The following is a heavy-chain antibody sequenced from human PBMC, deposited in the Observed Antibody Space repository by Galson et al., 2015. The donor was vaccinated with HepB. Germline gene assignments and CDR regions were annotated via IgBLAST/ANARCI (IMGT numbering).Heavy chain of an antibody. V-gene: IGHV4-59*08. CDR2: IYYSGIT. D-gene: IGHD2-2*02. CDR1: GVSISRYY. CDR3: ARVKGPNIVVVPAAISWFDP. J-gene: IGHJ5*02. Sequence: SETLSLTCNVSGVSISRYYWSWIRQPPGKGLEWIGYIYYSGITNYSSSLKSRVTMSLDTSKNQFSLKVTSVTAADTAVYYCARVKGPNIVVVPAAISWFDPWGQGTLVTVSS.